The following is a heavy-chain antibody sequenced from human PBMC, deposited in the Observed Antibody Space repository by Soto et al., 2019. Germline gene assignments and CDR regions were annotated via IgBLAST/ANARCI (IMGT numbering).Heavy chain of an antibody. V-gene: IGHV1-69*06. D-gene: IGHD5-12*01. J-gene: IGHJ5*02. Sequence: QVQLVQSGAEVKKPGSSVKVSCKASGGTFSSYAISWVRQAPGQGLEWMGGIIPIFGTANYAQKFQGRVTITADKSPSTAYMELSSLRSEDTAVYYCASAAVEYPATIPNWFDPWGQGTLVTVSS. CDR1: GGTFSSYA. CDR2: IIPIFGTA. CDR3: ASAAVEYPATIPNWFDP.